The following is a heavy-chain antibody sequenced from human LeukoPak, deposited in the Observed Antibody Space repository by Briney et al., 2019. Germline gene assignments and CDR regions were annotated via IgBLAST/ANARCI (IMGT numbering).Heavy chain of an antibody. D-gene: IGHD6-13*01. Sequence: PGGSLRLSCAASGFTFSSYWMHWVHQAPGKGLVWVSRINSDGSSTSYADSVKGRFTISRDNAKNTLYLQMNSLRAEDTAVYYCARVRVRIAAPVGAFDIWGQGTMVTVSS. CDR2: INSDGSST. V-gene: IGHV3-74*01. J-gene: IGHJ3*02. CDR3: ARVRVRIAAPVGAFDI. CDR1: GFTFSSYW.